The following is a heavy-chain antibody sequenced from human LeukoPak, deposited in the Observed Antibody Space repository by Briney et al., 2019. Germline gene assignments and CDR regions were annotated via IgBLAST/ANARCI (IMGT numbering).Heavy chain of an antibody. CDR2: IHYSGST. D-gene: IGHD6-19*01. Sequence: SETLSLTCTVSGGTISSYYWNWIRQPPWKGLEWIGYIHYSGSTKYNPSLKSRVTISVDTSRNQFSLKLSSVTAADTAVYYCARWYSSGWAFDYWGQGTLVTVSS. J-gene: IGHJ4*02. CDR3: ARWYSSGWAFDY. CDR1: GGTISSYY. V-gene: IGHV4-59*08.